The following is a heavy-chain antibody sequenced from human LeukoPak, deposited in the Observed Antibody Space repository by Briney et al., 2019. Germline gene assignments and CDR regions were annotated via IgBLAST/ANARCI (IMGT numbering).Heavy chain of an antibody. CDR2: IKQDGSQK. V-gene: IGHV3-7*01. Sequence: GGSLRLSCEASGFTFSDHWMNWVRQAPGKGLEWVACIKQDGSQKDYVDSVKGRSTISRDNAKNSLYLQMSSLRAEDTAMYYCARDKGYGSDYWGPGVQVTVSS. D-gene: IGHD3-10*01. CDR3: ARDKGYGSDY. CDR1: GFTFSDHW. J-gene: IGHJ4*02.